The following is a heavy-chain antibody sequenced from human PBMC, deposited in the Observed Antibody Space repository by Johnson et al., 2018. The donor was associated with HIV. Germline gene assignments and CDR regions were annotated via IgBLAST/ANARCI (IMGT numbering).Heavy chain of an antibody. CDR3: ARVRGGRENAFDI. CDR2: INWNGGSI. J-gene: IGHJ3*02. D-gene: IGHD1-26*01. CDR1: GFTFDDYG. Sequence: VQLVESGGGVVRPGGSLRLSCAASGFTFDDYGMSWVRQAPGKGLEWVSGINWNGGSIGYADSVKGRFTISRDNSKNTMSLQMNSPRVEDTAVYYCARVRGGRENAFDIWGQGTMVTVSS. V-gene: IGHV3-20*04.